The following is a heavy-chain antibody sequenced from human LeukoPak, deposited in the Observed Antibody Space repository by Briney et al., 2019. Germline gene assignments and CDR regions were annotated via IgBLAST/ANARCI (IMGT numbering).Heavy chain of an antibody. CDR2: VRHSGRA. CDR3: VRDAYSTGWSDGFDM. CDR1: GYSISSGYY. D-gene: IGHD6-19*01. J-gene: IGHJ3*02. V-gene: IGHV4-38-2*02. Sequence: SETLSLTCTVSGYSISSGYYWGLIRQPPGKGLEWIGTVRHSGRAYYNPSLKSRVTISLDASKNHFSLTLTSVTAADTAVYYCVRDAYSTGWSDGFDMWGQGTMVTVSS.